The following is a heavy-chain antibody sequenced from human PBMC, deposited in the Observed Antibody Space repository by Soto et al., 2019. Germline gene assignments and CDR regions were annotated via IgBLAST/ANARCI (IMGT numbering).Heavy chain of an antibody. Sequence: QVQLQESGPGLVKPSQTLSLTCSVSGGSISSGDYYWRWIRQPPGKGLEWIAYIYYSVIIYYNPSLKSRVTMSRDTSKNQFFLNLDSVTAADTAVYYCAREVGEVDYSSSSDAFDIWGQGTMVTVSS. CDR3: AREVGEVDYSSSSDAFDI. CDR1: GGSISSGDYY. D-gene: IGHD6-6*01. J-gene: IGHJ3*02. CDR2: IYYSVII. V-gene: IGHV4-30-4*01.